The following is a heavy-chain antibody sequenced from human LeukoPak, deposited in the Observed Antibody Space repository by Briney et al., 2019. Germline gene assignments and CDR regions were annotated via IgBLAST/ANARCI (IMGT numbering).Heavy chain of an antibody. D-gene: IGHD1-26*01. V-gene: IGHV1-2*02. J-gene: IGHJ4*02. Sequence: ASVRVSCKASGYTFTSYGISWVRQAPGQGLEWMGWINPNSGGTNYAQKFQGRVTMTRDTSISTAYMELSRLRSDDTAVYYCARDPPLYSGSLYYFDYWGQGTLVTVSS. CDR1: GYTFTSYG. CDR3: ARDPPLYSGSLYYFDY. CDR2: INPNSGGT.